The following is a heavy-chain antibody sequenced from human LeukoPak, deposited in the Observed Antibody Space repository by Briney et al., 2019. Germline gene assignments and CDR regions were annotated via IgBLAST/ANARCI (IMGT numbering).Heavy chain of an antibody. Sequence: GSLRLSCAASGFTVSSNYMSWVRQAPGKGLEWVANIKPDGGDKYYVDSVKGRFTVSRDNAKNSLYLQMNSLRVEDTAVYYCASPRRGYWGRGTLVTVSS. CDR2: IKPDGGDK. V-gene: IGHV3-7*01. J-gene: IGHJ4*02. CDR1: GFTVSSNY. CDR3: ASPRRGY.